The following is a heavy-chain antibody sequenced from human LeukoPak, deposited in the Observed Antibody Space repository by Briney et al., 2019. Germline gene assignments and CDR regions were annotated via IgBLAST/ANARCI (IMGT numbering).Heavy chain of an antibody. CDR3: XXXLXXXXXXDI. Sequence: GGSLRLSCAASGFTFSSYAMSWVRQAPGKGLEWVSAISGSGGSTYYADSVKGRFTISRDNSKNTLYLQMNSLRAEDTAVYYXXXXLXXXXXXDIWXQGTMVXV. V-gene: IGHV3-23*01. CDR2: ISGSGGST. CDR1: GFTFSSYA. J-gene: IGHJ3*02.